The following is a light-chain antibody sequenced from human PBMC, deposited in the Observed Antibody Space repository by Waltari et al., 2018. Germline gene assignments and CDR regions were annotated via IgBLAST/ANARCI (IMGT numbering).Light chain of an antibody. Sequence: QSALTQPASVSGSPGQSITISCTGTSSDIGGFDYVSWYQQHPGKVPRLVIHNVSQRPSGVSNRFSGSKSGNTASLTISGLQAEDEADYYCCSYAGSSTLLFGTGTKVTVL. CDR3: CSYAGSSTLL. CDR2: NVS. J-gene: IGLJ1*01. V-gene: IGLV2-23*01. CDR1: SSDIGGFDY.